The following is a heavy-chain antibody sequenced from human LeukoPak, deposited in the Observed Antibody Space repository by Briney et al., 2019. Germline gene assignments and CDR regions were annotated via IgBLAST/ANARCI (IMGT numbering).Heavy chain of an antibody. CDR2: IYYSGST. V-gene: IGHV4-59*08. D-gene: IGHD4-11*01. Sequence: SETLSLTCTVSGGSISSYYWSWIRQPPGKGLEWIGYIYYSGSTNYNPSLKSRVTISVDTSKNQFSLKLHSLTAADTALYYCARHAGSNYFDYWGQGTLVTVSS. CDR1: GGSISSYY. J-gene: IGHJ4*02. CDR3: ARHAGSNYFDY.